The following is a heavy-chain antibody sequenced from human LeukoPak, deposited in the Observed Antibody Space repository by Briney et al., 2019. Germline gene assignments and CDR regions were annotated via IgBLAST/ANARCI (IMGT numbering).Heavy chain of an antibody. CDR1: GGTFSSYA. J-gene: IGHJ5*02. CDR2: IIPIFGTA. D-gene: IGHD6-19*01. Sequence: ASVKVSCKASGGTFSSYAISWVRQAPGQGLEWMGGIIPIFGTANYAQKFQGRVTITADESTSTAYMELSSLRSEDTTVYYCARTGRSSGWYWFDPWGQGTLVTVSS. V-gene: IGHV1-69*13. CDR3: ARTGRSSGWYWFDP.